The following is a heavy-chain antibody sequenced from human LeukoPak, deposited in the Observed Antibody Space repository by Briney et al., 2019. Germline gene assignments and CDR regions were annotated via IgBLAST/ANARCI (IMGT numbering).Heavy chain of an antibody. V-gene: IGHV3-53*01. CDR3: AGGYSSSSDDY. CDR1: GFTVSSNY. Sequence: GRSLRLSCAASGFTVSSNYMSWVRQAPGKGLEWVSVIYSGGSTYYAHSVKGRFTISRDNSKNTVYLQMNSLRAEDTAVYYCAGGYSSSSDDYWGQGTLVTVSS. J-gene: IGHJ4*02. D-gene: IGHD6-6*01. CDR2: IYSGGST.